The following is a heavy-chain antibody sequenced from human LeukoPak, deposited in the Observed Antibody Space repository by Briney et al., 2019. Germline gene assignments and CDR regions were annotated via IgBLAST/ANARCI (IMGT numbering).Heavy chain of an antibody. D-gene: IGHD6-19*01. V-gene: IGHV3-74*01. CDR2: INSDGSST. CDR1: GFTFSSYW. CDR3: ARESSSGWHDAFDI. Sequence: GGSLRLSCAASGFTFSSYWMHWVRQAPGKGLVWVSRINSDGSSTTYADSVKGRFTISRDNAKNTVYLQMNSLRAEDTAVYYCARESSSGWHDAFDIWGQGTMVTVSS. J-gene: IGHJ3*02.